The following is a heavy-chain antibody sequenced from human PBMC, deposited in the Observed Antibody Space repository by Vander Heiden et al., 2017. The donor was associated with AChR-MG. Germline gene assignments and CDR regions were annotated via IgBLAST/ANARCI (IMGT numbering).Heavy chain of an antibody. CDR2: ISYDGSNK. V-gene: IGHV3-30*18. J-gene: IGHJ4*02. CDR3: AKGSSGWYDGYFDY. D-gene: IGHD6-19*01. CDR1: GFTFSSYG. Sequence: QVQLVESGGGVVQPGRSLRLSCAAPGFTFSSYGMHWVRQAPGKGLEWVAVISYDGSNKYYADSVKGRFTISRDNSKNTLYLQMNSLRAEDTAVYYCAKGSSGWYDGYFDYWGQGTLVTVSS.